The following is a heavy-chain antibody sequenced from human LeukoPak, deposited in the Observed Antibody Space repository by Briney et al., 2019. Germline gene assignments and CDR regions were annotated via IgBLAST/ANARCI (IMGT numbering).Heavy chain of an antibody. CDR3: ARGGIRIAVAGYFDY. Sequence: PGGSLRLSCAASGFTFSSYSMNWVRQAPGKGLEWVSSISSSSSYIYYADSVKGRFTISRDNAKNSLYLQMNSLRAEDTAVYYCARGGIRIAVAGYFDYWGKGTLVTVSS. V-gene: IGHV3-21*01. D-gene: IGHD6-19*01. CDR2: ISSSSSYI. J-gene: IGHJ4*02. CDR1: GFTFSSYS.